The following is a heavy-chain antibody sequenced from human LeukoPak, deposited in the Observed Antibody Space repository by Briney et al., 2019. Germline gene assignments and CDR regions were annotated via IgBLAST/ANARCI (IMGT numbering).Heavy chain of an antibody. Sequence: GESLKISCKGSGYSFTSYWIAWVRQKPGKGLEWMGVIYPDDSDTRYSPSFQGQVTISVDKSISTAYLQWSSLEASDTAMYYCARSAGYCTDSVCYAFNWFDLWGQGTLVTVSS. CDR2: IYPDDSDT. V-gene: IGHV5-51*01. CDR1: GYSFTSYW. J-gene: IGHJ5*02. D-gene: IGHD2-8*02. CDR3: ARSAGYCTDSVCYAFNWFDL.